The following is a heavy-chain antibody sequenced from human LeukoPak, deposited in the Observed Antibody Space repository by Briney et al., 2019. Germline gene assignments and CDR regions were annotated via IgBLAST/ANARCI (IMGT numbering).Heavy chain of an antibody. J-gene: IGHJ2*01. CDR3: AKSMTLQWRGFFDL. CDR2: ISDSGANT. Sequence: GGSLRLSCAASGFTFSSYAMNWVRQAPGKGLEWVSTISDSGANTYYADSVRGRFTISRDNSRNTLYLQKNSLRADDTAIYYCAKSMTLQWRGFFDLWGRGTHVTVSS. V-gene: IGHV3-23*01. D-gene: IGHD6-19*01. CDR1: GFTFSSYA.